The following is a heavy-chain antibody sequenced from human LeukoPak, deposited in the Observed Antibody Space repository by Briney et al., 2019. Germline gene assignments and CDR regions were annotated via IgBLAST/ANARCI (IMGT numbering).Heavy chain of an antibody. Sequence: SVKVSCKASGSTFSTYAFNWVRQAPGQGLEWMGRIIPIFGTANYAQKFQGRVTITTDESTSTAYMELSSLRSEDTAVYYCARARGYYPDYYFDYWGQGTLVTVSS. CDR2: IIPIFGTA. CDR3: ARARGYYPDYYFDY. V-gene: IGHV1-69*05. J-gene: IGHJ4*02. CDR1: GSTFSTYA. D-gene: IGHD3-22*01.